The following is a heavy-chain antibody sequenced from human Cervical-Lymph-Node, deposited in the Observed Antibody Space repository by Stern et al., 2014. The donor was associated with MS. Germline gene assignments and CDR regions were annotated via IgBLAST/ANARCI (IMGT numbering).Heavy chain of an antibody. D-gene: IGHD2-21*01. CDR3: ARGGVIYTQDRNGFDV. J-gene: IGHJ3*01. CDR1: GGSISSGGSS. Sequence: VQLVQSGSGQAKPSQTLSLTCAVSGGSISSGGSSWNWIRQPPGKGLEWIGFIYHSGSTYYNTSLKGRVLISVDTSKNQFALNLRSVTAADTAVYYCARGGVIYTQDRNGFDVWGQGTMVTVSS. V-gene: IGHV4-30-2*01. CDR2: IYHSGST.